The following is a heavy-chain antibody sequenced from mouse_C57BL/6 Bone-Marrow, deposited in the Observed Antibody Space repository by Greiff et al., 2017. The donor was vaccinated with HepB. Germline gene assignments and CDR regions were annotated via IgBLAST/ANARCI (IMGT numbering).Heavy chain of an antibody. CDR2: IDPSDSYT. V-gene: IGHV1-69*01. CDR1: GYTFTSYW. Sequence: VQLQQPGAELVMPGASVKLSCKASGYTFTSYWMHWVKQRPGQGLEWIGEIDPSDSYTNYNQKFKGKSTLTVDKSSSTAYMQLSSLTSEDSAVYYCATGANWDGWYFDVWGTGTTVTVSS. CDR3: ATGANWDGWYFDV. J-gene: IGHJ1*03. D-gene: IGHD4-1*01.